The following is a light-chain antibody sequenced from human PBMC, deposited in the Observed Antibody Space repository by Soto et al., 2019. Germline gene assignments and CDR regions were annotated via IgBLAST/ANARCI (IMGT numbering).Light chain of an antibody. J-gene: IGKJ5*01. V-gene: IGKV3-11*01. Sequence: EILMTQSPSTLSVSSVEIATLSCRASQSVSSYLAWYQQKPGQAPRLLIYDASNRATGIPARFSGSGSGTDFTLTISSLEPEDFAVYYCQQRSNWPSITFGQGTRLEIK. CDR3: QQRSNWPSIT. CDR1: QSVSSY. CDR2: DAS.